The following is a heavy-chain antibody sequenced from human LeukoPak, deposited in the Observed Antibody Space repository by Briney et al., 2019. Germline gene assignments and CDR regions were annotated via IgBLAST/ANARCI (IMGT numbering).Heavy chain of an antibody. CDR3: AKDGLRLTRPHDY. Sequence: GGSLRLSCAASGFTFSSFAVTWVRQAPGKGLEWVSAISGGGGSTYYADSVKGRFTISRDNSKNTLYLQMNSLRAEDTAVYYCAKDGLRLTRPHDYWGQGTLVTVSS. CDR2: ISGGGGST. V-gene: IGHV3-23*01. J-gene: IGHJ4*02. D-gene: IGHD2-2*01. CDR1: GFTFSSFA.